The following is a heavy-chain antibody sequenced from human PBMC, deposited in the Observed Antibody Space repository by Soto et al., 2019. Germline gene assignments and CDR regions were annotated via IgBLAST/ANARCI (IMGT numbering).Heavy chain of an antibody. CDR1: GFTFSSYA. CDR2: ISYDGSNK. CDR3: ARGTTVVTPADY. J-gene: IGHJ4*02. D-gene: IGHD4-17*01. V-gene: IGHV3-30-3*01. Sequence: QVQLVESGGDVVQPGRSLRLSCAASGFTFSSYAMHWVRQAPGKGLEWVAVISYDGSNKYYADSVKGRFTISRDNSKNTLYLQMNSLRAEDTAVYYCARGTTVVTPADYWGQGTLVTVSS.